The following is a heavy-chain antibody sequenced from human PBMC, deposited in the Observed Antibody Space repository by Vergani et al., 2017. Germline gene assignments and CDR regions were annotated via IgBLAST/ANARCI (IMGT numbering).Heavy chain of an antibody. CDR2: ISGSGGST. CDR1: GFTFSSYA. CDR3: AKGNNPYYYYYMDV. J-gene: IGHJ6*03. D-gene: IGHD1/OR15-1a*01. Sequence: EVQLLESGGGLVQPGGSLRLSCAASGFTFSSYAMSWVRQAPGKGLEWVSAISGSGGSTYYADSVKSRFTISRDNSKNTLYLQMNSLRAEDTAVYYCAKGNNPYYYYYMDVWGKGTTVTVSS. V-gene: IGHV3-23*01.